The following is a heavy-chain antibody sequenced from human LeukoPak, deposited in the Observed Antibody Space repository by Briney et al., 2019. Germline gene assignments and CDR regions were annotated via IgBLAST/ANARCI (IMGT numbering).Heavy chain of an antibody. CDR2: INSDGSST. CDR1: GFTFINYW. Sequence: GGSLRLSCAASGFTFINYWMVWVRQAPGKGLLWVSRINSDGSSTTYADSVKGRFTISRDNARNTLYLQMASLRAEDTAVYYCARGDYYVSGSFDYWGQGTLVTVSS. J-gene: IGHJ4*02. CDR3: ARGDYYVSGSFDY. D-gene: IGHD3-10*01. V-gene: IGHV3-74*01.